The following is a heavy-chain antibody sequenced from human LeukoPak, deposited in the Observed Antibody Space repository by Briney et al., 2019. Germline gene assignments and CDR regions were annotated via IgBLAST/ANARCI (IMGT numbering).Heavy chain of an antibody. CDR2: ISGSGGST. CDR1: GFTFSSYG. D-gene: IGHD3-22*01. J-gene: IGHJ4*02. CDR3: AKRPSFWYDSSGYPYYFDY. V-gene: IGHV3-23*01. Sequence: GGSLRLSCAASGFTFSSYGMHWVRQAPGKGLEWVSAISGSGGSTYYADSVKGRFTISRDNSKDTLYLQMNSLRAEDTAVYYCAKRPSFWYDSSGYPYYFDYWGQGTLVTVSS.